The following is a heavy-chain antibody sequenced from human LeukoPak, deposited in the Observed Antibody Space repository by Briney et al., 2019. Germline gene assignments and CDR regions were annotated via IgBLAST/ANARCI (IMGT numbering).Heavy chain of an antibody. V-gene: IGHV3-30*18. D-gene: IGHD6-19*01. CDR2: ISYDGSNK. CDR1: GFSFSSFG. J-gene: IGHJ4*02. CDR3: AKAGYSSGWRNFDY. Sequence: PGGSLRLSCAASGFSFSSFGMHWVRQAPGKGLEWVAVISYDGSNKFYADSVKGRFTISRDNSKNTLYLQMNSLRAEDTAVFYCAKAGYSSGWRNFDYWSQGTLVTVSS.